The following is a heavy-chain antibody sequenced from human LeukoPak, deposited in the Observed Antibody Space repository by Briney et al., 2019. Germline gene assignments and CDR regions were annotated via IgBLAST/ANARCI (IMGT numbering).Heavy chain of an antibody. CDR1: GFTFSSYG. CDR3: AKDPGRGGTAMASDAFDI. CDR2: ISYDGSNK. D-gene: IGHD5-18*01. J-gene: IGHJ3*02. Sequence: PGGSLRLSCAASGFTFSSYGMHWVRQAPGKGLEWVAVISYDGSNKYYADSVKGRFTISRDNSKNTLYLQMNSLRAEDTAVYYCAKDPGRGGTAMASDAFDIWGQGTMVTVSS. V-gene: IGHV3-30*18.